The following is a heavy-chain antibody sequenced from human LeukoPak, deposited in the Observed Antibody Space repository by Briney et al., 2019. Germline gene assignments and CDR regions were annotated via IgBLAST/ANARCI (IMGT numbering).Heavy chain of an antibody. Sequence: GGSLRLSCATSGFTFSQFGMTWVRQPPGKGLEWVASFDGNAHGTYFADTVKGRCTISSDNSKNTVYLQMNSLRADDTAIYYCAKARIIGVGWAQFDSWGQGSLVTVSS. J-gene: IGHJ4*02. V-gene: IGHV3-23*01. D-gene: IGHD2-21*01. CDR1: GFTFSQFG. CDR3: AKARIIGVGWAQFDS. CDR2: FDGNAHGT.